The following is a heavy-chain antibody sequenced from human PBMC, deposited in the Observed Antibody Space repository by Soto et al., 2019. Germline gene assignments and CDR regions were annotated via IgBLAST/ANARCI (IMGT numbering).Heavy chain of an antibody. J-gene: IGHJ4*02. CDR2: FDPSDSSI. CDR1: GYIFTSSW. Sequence: ESLKISCKASGYIFTSSWITGFHQMRVKVLWWMGRFDPSDSSINYGPSFRGHVTISADRSISTAYLQWSSLKASDTAMYYCARQIYDSDTGPNFQYYFDSWGQGTPVTVSS. CDR3: ARQIYDSDTGPNFQYYFDS. V-gene: IGHV5-10-1*01. D-gene: IGHD3-22*01.